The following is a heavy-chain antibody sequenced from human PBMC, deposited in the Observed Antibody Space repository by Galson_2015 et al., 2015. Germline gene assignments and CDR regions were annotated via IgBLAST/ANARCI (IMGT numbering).Heavy chain of an antibody. J-gene: IGHJ4*02. CDR2: IKSNSDTI. Sequence: SLRLSCAASGFTFSSYRMNWVRQAPGKGLEWISYIKSNSDTIYHADSVKGRFTISRDNAKNLLYLQMNSLRDEDTPVYYCAREDYSRTGLEYWGQGTLVTVSS. D-gene: IGHD3-10*01. CDR1: GFTFSSYR. V-gene: IGHV3-48*02. CDR3: AREDYSRTGLEY.